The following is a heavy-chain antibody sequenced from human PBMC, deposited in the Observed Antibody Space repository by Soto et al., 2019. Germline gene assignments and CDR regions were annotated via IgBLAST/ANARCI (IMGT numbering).Heavy chain of an antibody. Sequence: GGSLRLSCAASGFTFSNYAMSWVRQAPGKGLEWVSAISGNGGSTYYADSVRGRFTISRDNSKNTLYLQMNSLRAEDTALYYCAKENDFLNGRVDYWGQGTQVTVSS. J-gene: IGHJ4*02. CDR3: AKENDFLNGRVDY. D-gene: IGHD3-3*01. CDR2: ISGNGGST. V-gene: IGHV3-23*01. CDR1: GFTFSNYA.